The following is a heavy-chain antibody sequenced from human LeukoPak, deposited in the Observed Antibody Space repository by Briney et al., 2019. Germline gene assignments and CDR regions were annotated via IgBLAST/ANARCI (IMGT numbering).Heavy chain of an antibody. J-gene: IGHJ4*02. CDR2: ISSNGGST. CDR3: VRYSVAGIVV. CDR1: GFTFSSYA. V-gene: IGHV3-64D*06. D-gene: IGHD6-19*01. Sequence: GGSLRLSCSVSGFTFSSYAMHWVRQAPGKGLEYVSAISSNGGSTYYADSVKGRFTISRDNSKNTLYLQMSSLRAEDTAVYYCVRYSVAGIVVWGQGTLVTVSS.